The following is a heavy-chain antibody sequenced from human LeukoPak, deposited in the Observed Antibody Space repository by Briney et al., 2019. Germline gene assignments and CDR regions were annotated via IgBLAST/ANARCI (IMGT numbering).Heavy chain of an antibody. D-gene: IGHD5-12*01. V-gene: IGHV3-21*01. J-gene: IGHJ4*02. CDR3: ARVNLGGYDYFDY. Sequence: GGSLRLSCAASGFTFSSYSMNWVRQAPGKGLEWVSSISSSSSYIYYADSVKGRFTISRDNAKNSLYLQMNSLRAEDTAVYYCARVNLGGYDYFDYWGQGTLVTVSS. CDR1: GFTFSSYS. CDR2: ISSSSSYI.